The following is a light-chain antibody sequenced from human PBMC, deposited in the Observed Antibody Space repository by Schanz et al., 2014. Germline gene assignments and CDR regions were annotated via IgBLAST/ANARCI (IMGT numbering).Light chain of an antibody. J-gene: IGLJ1*01. Sequence: QSALTQPASVSGSPGQSITLSCTGTSSDVGGTNYVSWYQQHPGKVPKLMIYEDTKRPSGVPDRFSGSKSGNTASLTISGLQAEDEADYYCSSYADSITLFGPGTKVTVL. CDR1: SSDVGGTNY. CDR2: EDT. V-gene: IGLV2-14*01. CDR3: SSYADSITL.